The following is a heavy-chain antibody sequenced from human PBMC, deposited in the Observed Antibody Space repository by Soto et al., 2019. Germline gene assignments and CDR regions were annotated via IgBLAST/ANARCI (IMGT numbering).Heavy chain of an antibody. CDR1: GFTFSSYS. J-gene: IGHJ6*02. Sequence: EVQLVESGGGLVKPGGSLRLSCAASGFTFSSYSMNWVRQAPGKGLEWVSSISSSSSYIYYADSVKGRFTISRDNAKNSLYLQMKSLRAEDTAVYYCARGSYGDYRVGMDVWGQGTTVTVSS. CDR2: ISSSSSYI. CDR3: ARGSYGDYRVGMDV. V-gene: IGHV3-21*01. D-gene: IGHD4-17*01.